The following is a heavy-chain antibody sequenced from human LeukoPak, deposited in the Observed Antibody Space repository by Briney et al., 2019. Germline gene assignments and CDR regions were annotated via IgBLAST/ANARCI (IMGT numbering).Heavy chain of an antibody. J-gene: IGHJ4*02. V-gene: IGHV4-31*03. CDR2: IYYSGST. CDR3: ARSLGRSAPVDY. CDR1: GGSIGSGGYY. Sequence: SQTLSLTCTVSGGSIGSGGYYWSWIRQHPGKGLEWIGYIYYSGSTNYNPSLKSRVTISVDTSKNQFSLKLSSVTAADTAVYYCARSLGRSAPVDYWGQGTLVTVSS. D-gene: IGHD3-16*02.